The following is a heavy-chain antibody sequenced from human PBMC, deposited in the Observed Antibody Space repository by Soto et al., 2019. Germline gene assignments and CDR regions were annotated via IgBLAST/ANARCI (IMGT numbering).Heavy chain of an antibody. Sequence: EVQLVESGGGLVRPGGSLRLSCAASGFTFSSYWMHWVRQAPGKGLVWVSRIDSDGSRTRYADSVKGRFTISRDNAKNTVYLQMSSLRAEDTAVYYCARVQGITIFGVDMSSSMDVWGKGTTVTVSS. CDR3: ARVQGITIFGVDMSSSMDV. D-gene: IGHD3-3*01. CDR1: GFTFSSYW. J-gene: IGHJ6*03. CDR2: IDSDGSRT. V-gene: IGHV3-74*01.